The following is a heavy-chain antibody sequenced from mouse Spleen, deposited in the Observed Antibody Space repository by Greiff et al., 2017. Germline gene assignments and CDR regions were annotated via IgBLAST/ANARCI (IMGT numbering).Heavy chain of an antibody. CDR2: INPYNGDT. D-gene: IGHD2-1*01. V-gene: IGHV1-20*01. J-gene: IGHJ4*01. CDR1: GYSFTGYF. Sequence: EVQLQQSGPELVKPGDSVKISCKASGYSFTGYFMNWVMQSHGKSLEWIGRINPYNGDTFYNQKFKGKATLTVDKSSSTAHMELRSLTSEDSAVYYCAKGPYGNYMDYWGQGTSVTVSS. CDR3: AKGPYGNYMDY.